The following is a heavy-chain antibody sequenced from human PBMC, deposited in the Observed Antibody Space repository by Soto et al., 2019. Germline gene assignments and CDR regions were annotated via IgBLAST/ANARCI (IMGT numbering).Heavy chain of an antibody. Sequence: QVQLVQSGAEVKKPGSSVKVSCQASGGTFSSYTISWVRQAPGQGLEWMGRIIRILGIAHYAQKFHGRVTITADKSTSTAYMELRSLRSEDTAVYYGAIRHYHILTGPTIDYWGQGPLVTVAS. V-gene: IGHV1-69*02. D-gene: IGHD3-9*01. CDR1: GGTFSSYT. CDR2: IIRILGIA. J-gene: IGHJ4*02. CDR3: AIRHYHILTGPTIDY.